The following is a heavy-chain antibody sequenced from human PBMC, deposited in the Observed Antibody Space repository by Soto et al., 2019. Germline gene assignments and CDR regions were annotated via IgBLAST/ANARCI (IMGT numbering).Heavy chain of an antibody. CDR1: GFTFSSYG. D-gene: IGHD3-16*02. CDR3: ARDQKYYDYIWGSYPLGY. Sequence: HPGGSLRLSCAASGFTFSSYGMHWVRQALGKGLEWVAVIWYDGSNKYYADSVKGRFTISRDNSKNTLYLQMNSLRAEDTAVYYCARDQKYYDYIWGSYPLGYWGQGTLVTVSS. V-gene: IGHV3-33*01. J-gene: IGHJ4*02. CDR2: IWYDGSNK.